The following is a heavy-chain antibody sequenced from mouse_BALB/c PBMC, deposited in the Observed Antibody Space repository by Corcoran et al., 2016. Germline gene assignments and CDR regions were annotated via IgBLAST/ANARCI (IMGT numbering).Heavy chain of an antibody. D-gene: IGHD2-3*01. CDR3: ARWLLQYFDV. Sequence: EVQLQQSGAELVKPGASVKLSCTASGFNIKDTYMHWVKQRPEQGLEWIGRIDPANGNTKYDPKFQGKATITADTASNTAYLQLSSLTSEDTAVYYCARWLLQYFDVWGAGTTVTVSS. CDR1: GFNIKDTY. CDR2: IDPANGNT. V-gene: IGHV14-3*02. J-gene: IGHJ1*01.